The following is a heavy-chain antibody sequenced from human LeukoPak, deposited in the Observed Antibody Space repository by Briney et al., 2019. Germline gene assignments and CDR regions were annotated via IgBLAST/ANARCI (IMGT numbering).Heavy chain of an antibody. Sequence: GASVKVSCKASGYTFTSYVISWVRQAPGQRLEWMGWISAYNGNTNYAQKLQGRVTMTTDTSTSTAYMELRSLRSDDTAVYYCARYSGSCSSTSCYPGGWFDPWGQGTLVTVSS. V-gene: IGHV1-18*01. CDR2: ISAYNGNT. CDR1: GYTFTSYV. CDR3: ARYSGSCSSTSCYPGGWFDP. J-gene: IGHJ5*02. D-gene: IGHD2-2*01.